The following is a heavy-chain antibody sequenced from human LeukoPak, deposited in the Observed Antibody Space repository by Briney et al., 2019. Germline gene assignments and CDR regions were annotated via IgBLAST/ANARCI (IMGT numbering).Heavy chain of an antibody. D-gene: IGHD6-13*01. CDR2: IYYSGST. J-gene: IGHJ3*02. CDR1: GGSISSYY. V-gene: IGHV4-59*01. CDR3: AGAPPLLYSSSSLGAFDI. Sequence: PSETLSLTCTVSGGSISSYYWIWIRQPPGKGLEWIGYIYYSGSTNYNPSLRSRVTISVDTSKNQFSLKLNSVTAADTAVYYCAGAPPLLYSSSSLGAFDIWGQGTMVTVSS.